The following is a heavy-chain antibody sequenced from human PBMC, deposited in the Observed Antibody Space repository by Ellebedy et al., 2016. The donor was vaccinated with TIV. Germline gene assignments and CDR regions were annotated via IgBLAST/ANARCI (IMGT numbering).Heavy chain of an antibody. Sequence: FSFSRDNAKNSLYLQMNSLRAEDTAVYYCARDGGTPYAFDIWGQGTMVPVSS. CDR3: ARDGGTPYAFDI. J-gene: IGHJ3*02. V-gene: IGHV3-11*05. D-gene: IGHD1-26*01.